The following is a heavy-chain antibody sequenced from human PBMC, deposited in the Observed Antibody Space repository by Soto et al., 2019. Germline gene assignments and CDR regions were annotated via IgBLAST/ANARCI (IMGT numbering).Heavy chain of an antibody. J-gene: IGHJ4*02. CDR2: IYYSGST. CDR3: ARPSTAGTGYFDY. Sequence: PSETLSLTCTVSGGSISSSSYYWGWIRQPPGKGLEWIGSIYYSGSTYYNPSLKSRVTISVDTSKNQFSLKLSSVTAADTVVYYCARPSTAGTGYFDYWGQGTLVTVSS. CDR1: GGSISSSSYY. V-gene: IGHV4-39*01. D-gene: IGHD6-13*01.